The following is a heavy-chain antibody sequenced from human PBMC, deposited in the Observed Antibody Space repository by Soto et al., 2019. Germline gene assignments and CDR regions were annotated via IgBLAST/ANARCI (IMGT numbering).Heavy chain of an antibody. CDR3: ATIGTPGTGRYYFAY. CDR1: GGSISSSSYY. J-gene: IGHJ4*02. Sequence: PSETLSLTCTVTGGSISSSSYYWGWIRQPPGKGLEWIGSIYYSGSTYYNPSLKSRVTISVDTSKNQFSLNLSSVTAADTAVYYFATIGTPGTGRYYFAYWGQGTLVTVSS. CDR2: IYYSGST. D-gene: IGHD1-1*01. V-gene: IGHV4-39*01.